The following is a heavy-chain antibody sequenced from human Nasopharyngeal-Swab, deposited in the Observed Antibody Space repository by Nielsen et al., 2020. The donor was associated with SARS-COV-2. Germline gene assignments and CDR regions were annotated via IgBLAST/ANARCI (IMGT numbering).Heavy chain of an antibody. V-gene: IGHV3-23*01. Sequence: WIRQPPGKGLEWVSAISGSGGSTYYADSVKGRFTISRDNSKNTLYLQMNSLRAEDTAVYYCAKAYYDFWSGYYPLGCWGQGTLVTVSS. CDR2: ISGSGGST. CDR3: AKAYYDFWSGYYPLGC. D-gene: IGHD3-3*01. J-gene: IGHJ4*02.